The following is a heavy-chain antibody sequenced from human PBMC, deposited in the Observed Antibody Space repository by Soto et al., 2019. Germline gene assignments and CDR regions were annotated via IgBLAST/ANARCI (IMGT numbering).Heavy chain of an antibody. Sequence: VGSLRLSCAASGFTFNSNSMSWVRQAPGKGLEWVSSIGATGSNTFYADSVKGRFTISRDNSKSTLYLQMNSLRAEDTAVYYCAKDITVAGSRWGYYYYYGLDVWGQGTTVTVS. CDR3: AKDITVAGSRWGYYYYYGLDV. CDR1: GFTFNSNS. V-gene: IGHV3-23*01. D-gene: IGHD6-19*01. CDR2: IGATGSNT. J-gene: IGHJ6*02.